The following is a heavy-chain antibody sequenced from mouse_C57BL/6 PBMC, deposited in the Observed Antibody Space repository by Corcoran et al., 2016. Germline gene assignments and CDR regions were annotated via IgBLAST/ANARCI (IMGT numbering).Heavy chain of an antibody. Sequence: QIQLVQSGPELKKPGETVKISCKASGYTFTTYGMSWVKQAPGKGLKWMGWINTYSGVPTYADDFKGRFAFSLETSASTAYLQINNLKNEDTATYFCARDYYGSNYWGQGTTLTVSS. D-gene: IGHD1-1*01. V-gene: IGHV9-3*01. CDR2: INTYSGVP. J-gene: IGHJ2*01. CDR1: GYTFTTYG. CDR3: ARDYYGSNY.